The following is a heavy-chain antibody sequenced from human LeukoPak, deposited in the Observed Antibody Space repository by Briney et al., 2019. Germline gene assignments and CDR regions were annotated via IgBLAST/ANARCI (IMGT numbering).Heavy chain of an antibody. Sequence: SETLSLTCTVSGGSISSSSYYWGWIPQPPGKGLEWIGCIYYSGSTYYNPSLKSRVTISVDTSKNQFSLKLSSVTAADTAVYYCATVDSSAYHSDYWGQGTLVTVSS. CDR2: IYYSGST. D-gene: IGHD3-22*01. V-gene: IGHV4-39*07. J-gene: IGHJ4*02. CDR3: ATVDSSAYHSDY. CDR1: GGSISSSSYY.